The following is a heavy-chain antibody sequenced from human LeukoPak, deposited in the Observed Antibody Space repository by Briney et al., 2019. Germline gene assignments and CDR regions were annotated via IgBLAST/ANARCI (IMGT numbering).Heavy chain of an antibody. CDR1: GGSISDYH. J-gene: IGHJ4*02. V-gene: IGHV4-59*06. Sequence: SETLSLTCTVSGGSISDYHWSWIRQPPGKGLEWIGYIYYSGSTYYNPSLKSRVTISVDTSKNQFSLKLSSVTAADTAVYYCARIAAAAGPVDYWGQGTLVTVSS. CDR3: ARIAAAAGPVDY. D-gene: IGHD6-13*01. CDR2: IYYSGST.